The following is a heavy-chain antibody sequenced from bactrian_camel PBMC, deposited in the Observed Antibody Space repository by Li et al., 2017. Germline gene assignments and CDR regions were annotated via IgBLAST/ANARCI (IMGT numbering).Heavy chain of an antibody. J-gene: IGHJ4*01. CDR3: AAGSSRGVPFRERGYPY. CDR1: GYTFNTY. Sequence: HVQLVESGGGSALAGGYVRLSCAASGYTFNTYSWFRQAPGKEREGVAAIDSAGSTSYADSVRGRFTISQDPTKNAVYLQMDSLTPEDTAMYYCAAGSSRGVPFRERGYPYWGQGTQVTVS. V-gene: IGHV3S53*01. D-gene: IGHD5*01. CDR2: IDSAGST.